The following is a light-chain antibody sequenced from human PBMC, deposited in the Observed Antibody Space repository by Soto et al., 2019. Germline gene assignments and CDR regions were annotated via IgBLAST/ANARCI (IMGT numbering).Light chain of an antibody. J-gene: IGKJ1*01. CDR1: QSISSW. Sequence: DIQMTQSPSTLSASVGDRVTINFRASQSISSWLAWYQQKPGKAPKLLIYDASSLESGVPQRFSGSGSGTEFTLTISSLQTDDFSTYYCQQYHSYWTFGQGTKVDIK. V-gene: IGKV1-5*01. CDR3: QQYHSYWT. CDR2: DAS.